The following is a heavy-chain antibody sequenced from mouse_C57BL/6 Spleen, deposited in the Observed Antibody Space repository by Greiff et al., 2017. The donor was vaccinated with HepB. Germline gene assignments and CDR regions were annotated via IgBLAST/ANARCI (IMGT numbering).Heavy chain of an antibody. Sequence: QVQLQQPGTELVKPGASVKLSCKASGYTFTSYWMRWVKQRPGQGLEWIGNINPSNGGTNYNEKFKSKATLTVDKSSSTAYMQLSSLTSEDSAVYFCARSRGGRYWYFDVWGTGTTVTVSS. V-gene: IGHV1-53*01. CDR3: ARSRGGRYWYFDV. CDR2: INPSNGGT. J-gene: IGHJ1*03. CDR1: GYTFTSYW.